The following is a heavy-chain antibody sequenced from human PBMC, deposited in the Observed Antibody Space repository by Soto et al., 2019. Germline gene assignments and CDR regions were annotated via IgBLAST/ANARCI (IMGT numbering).Heavy chain of an antibody. J-gene: IGHJ4*02. CDR1: GYSFANYC. CDR2: FYSGDSDT. Sequence: GESLKISCKGSGYSFANYCIAWVRQMPGKGLEWMGIFYSGDSDTRYSPSFQGQVVISGDKSINTAYLQWTSLKASDTAMYYCARGSSGFYDYWGQGTLVTVSS. V-gene: IGHV5-51*01. D-gene: IGHD6-19*01. CDR3: ARGSSGFYDY.